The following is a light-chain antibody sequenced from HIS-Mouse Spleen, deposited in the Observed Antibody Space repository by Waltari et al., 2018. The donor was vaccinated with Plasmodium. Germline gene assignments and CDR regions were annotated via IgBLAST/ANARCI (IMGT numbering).Light chain of an antibody. J-gene: IGKJ3*01. CDR3: QQYNNWSFT. Sequence: EIVMTQSPATLSVSPGERATLSCRASQSVSSNLAWYQPKPGPAPRLLIYGASTRANGIPARFSGSGSGTEFTLTISSLQSEDFAVYYCQQYNNWSFTFGPGTKVDIK. CDR1: QSVSSN. V-gene: IGKV3-15*01. CDR2: GAS.